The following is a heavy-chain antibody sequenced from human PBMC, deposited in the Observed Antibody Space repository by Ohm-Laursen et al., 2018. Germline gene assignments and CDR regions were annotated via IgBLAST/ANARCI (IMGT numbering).Heavy chain of an antibody. CDR2: IYYSGSA. Sequence: GTLSLTCSVSGNPISSNDDHWDWIRQHPGKGLEWIGYIYYSGSAYYNPPLKSRVTIAVDTSKNQFSLKLSSVTAADTSVYYCATSNNWYYFDYWGQGTLVTVPS. J-gene: IGHJ4*02. D-gene: IGHD6-13*01. V-gene: IGHV4-39*01. CDR3: ATSNNWYYFDY. CDR1: GNPISSNDDH.